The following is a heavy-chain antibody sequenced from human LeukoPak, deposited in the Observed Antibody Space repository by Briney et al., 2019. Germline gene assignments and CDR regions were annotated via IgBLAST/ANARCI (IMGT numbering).Heavy chain of an antibody. D-gene: IGHD3-10*01. CDR2: IYYSGST. CDR1: GGSISSYY. J-gene: IGHJ5*02. CDR3: AGQRAYGSGTDKRNWFDP. V-gene: IGHV4-59*08. Sequence: SETLSLTCTVSGGSISSYYWSWIRQPPGKGLEWIGYIYYSGSTNYNPSLKSRVTISVDTSKNQFSLKLSSVIAADTAVYYCAGQRAYGSGTDKRNWFDPWGQGTLVTVSS.